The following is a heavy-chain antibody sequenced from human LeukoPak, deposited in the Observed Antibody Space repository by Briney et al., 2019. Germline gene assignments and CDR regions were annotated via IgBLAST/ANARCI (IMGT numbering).Heavy chain of an antibody. CDR3: ASGDSSSWYLMGY. J-gene: IGHJ4*02. CDR1: GFTFSSYS. D-gene: IGHD6-13*01. V-gene: IGHV3-21*01. Sequence: PGGSLRLSXAASGFTFSSYSMNWVRQAPGKGMEWVSSISSSSSYIYYADSVKGRFTISRDNAKNSLYLQMNSLRAEDTAVYYCASGDSSSWYLMGYWGQGTLVTVSS. CDR2: ISSSSSYI.